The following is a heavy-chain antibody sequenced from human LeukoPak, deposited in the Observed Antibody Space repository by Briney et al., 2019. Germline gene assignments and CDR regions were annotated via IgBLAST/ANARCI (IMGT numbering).Heavy chain of an antibody. CDR3: AKVLNPPLRYYFDY. Sequence: GGSLRLSCAASGLTFSSYAMSWVRQAPGKGLEWVSAISGSGGSTYYADSVKGRFTISRDNSKNTLYLQMNSLRAEDTAVYYCAKVLNPPLRYYFDYWGQGTLVTVSS. J-gene: IGHJ4*02. D-gene: IGHD2-2*02. V-gene: IGHV3-23*01. CDR2: ISGSGGST. CDR1: GLTFSSYA.